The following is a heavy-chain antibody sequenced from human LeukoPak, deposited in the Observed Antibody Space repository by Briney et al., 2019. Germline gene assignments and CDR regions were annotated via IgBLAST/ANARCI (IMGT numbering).Heavy chain of an antibody. V-gene: IGHV3-23*01. CDR1: GFTFSSCA. J-gene: IGHJ4*02. CDR3: AGYYDILTGYYYFDY. D-gene: IGHD3-9*01. CDR2: ISGSGGST. Sequence: PGGSLRLSCAASGFTFSSCAMSWVRQAPGKGLEWVSAISGSGGSTYYADSVKGRFTISRDNSKNTLYLQMNSLRAEDTAVYYCAGYYDILTGYYYFDYWGQGTLVTVSS.